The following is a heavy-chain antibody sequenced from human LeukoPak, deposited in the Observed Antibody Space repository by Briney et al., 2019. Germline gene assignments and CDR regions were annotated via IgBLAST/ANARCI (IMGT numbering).Heavy chain of an antibody. J-gene: IGHJ3*01. Sequence: PSETLSLTYTVSGDSINNYYWTWIRQPPGKGLEWIGYIYSTGSTSYNPSLKSRVSISLDTSKNQFSLKLNSVTAADTAVYYCAGIPYCSSDNCYRFDNGNDGFNVWGQGTRVTVSS. V-gene: IGHV4-4*09. CDR1: GDSINNYY. CDR3: AGIPYCSSDNCYRFDNGNDGFNV. D-gene: IGHD2-2*01. CDR2: IYSTGST.